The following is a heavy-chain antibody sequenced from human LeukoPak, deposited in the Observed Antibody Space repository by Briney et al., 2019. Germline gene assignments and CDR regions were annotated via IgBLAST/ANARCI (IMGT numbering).Heavy chain of an antibody. Sequence: PSQTLSLTCTVSGGSISSGGYYWSWLRQHPGKGLEWIGYIYYSGSTYYNPSLKSRVTISVDTSKNQFSLKLSSVTAADTAVYYCARAFIITMVRGVIKENAFDIWGQGTMVTVSS. CDR2: IYYSGST. CDR1: GGSISSGGYY. J-gene: IGHJ3*02. V-gene: IGHV4-31*03. CDR3: ARAFIITMVRGVIKENAFDI. D-gene: IGHD3-10*01.